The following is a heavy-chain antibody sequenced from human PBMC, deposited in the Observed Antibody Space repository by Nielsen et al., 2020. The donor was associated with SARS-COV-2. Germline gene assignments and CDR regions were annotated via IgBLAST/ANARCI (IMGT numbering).Heavy chain of an antibody. D-gene: IGHD3-9*01. V-gene: IGHV3-48*02. J-gene: IGHJ6*02. CDR3: ARYWVSERYYYYGMDV. CDR1: GFTFSSYS. CDR2: ISSSSSTI. Sequence: GGSLRLSCAASGFTFSSYSMNWVRQAPGKGLEWVSYISSSSSTIYYADSVKGRFTISRDNAKNSLYLQMNSLRDEDTAVYYCARYWVSERYYYYGMDVWGQGTTVTVSS.